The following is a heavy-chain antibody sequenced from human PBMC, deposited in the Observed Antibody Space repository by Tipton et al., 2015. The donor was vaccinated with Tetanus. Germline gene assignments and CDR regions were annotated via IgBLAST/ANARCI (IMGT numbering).Heavy chain of an antibody. V-gene: IGHV1-18*01. D-gene: IGHD1-1*01. J-gene: IGHJ3*02. CDR1: GYNFVNFG. CDR2: ISAYNGKT. CDR3: ATVGAGLRRREGPLDS. Sequence: QSGPEVKEPGASVKVSCKASGYNFVNFGISWVRQAPGQGLEWMGWISAYNGKTKYAQRLQGRVTMTTDRSASTAYMDLRSLKSDDTAVYYCATVGAGLRRREGPLDSWGQGTMVTVSS.